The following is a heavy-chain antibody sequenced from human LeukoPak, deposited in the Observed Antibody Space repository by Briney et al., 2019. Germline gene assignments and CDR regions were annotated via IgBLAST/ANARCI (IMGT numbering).Heavy chain of an antibody. J-gene: IGHJ3*02. D-gene: IGHD3-22*01. Sequence: GGSLRLSCAASRFTFSSYAMHWVRQAPGKGLEWVAVISYDGSSKYYADSVKGRFTISRDNSKNMLYLQMSSLRAEDRAVYYCARVYYDGSGGAFDIWGQGTMVTVS. CDR1: RFTFSSYA. CDR2: ISYDGSSK. V-gene: IGHV3-30-3*01. CDR3: ARVYYDGSGGAFDI.